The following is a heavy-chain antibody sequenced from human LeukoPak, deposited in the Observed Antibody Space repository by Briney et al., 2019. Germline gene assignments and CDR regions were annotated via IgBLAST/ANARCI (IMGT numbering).Heavy chain of an antibody. V-gene: IGHV3-23*01. J-gene: IGHJ4*02. D-gene: IGHD6-19*01. Sequence: GGTLRLSCAASGFTFSSYAMSWVRQAPGKGLEWVSTISGSGGSTYYADSVKGRFTISRDNSKNTLYLQMNSLRAEDTAVYYCAKSAVAGWRFDYWGQGTLVTVSS. CDR2: ISGSGGST. CDR3: AKSAVAGWRFDY. CDR1: GFTFSSYA.